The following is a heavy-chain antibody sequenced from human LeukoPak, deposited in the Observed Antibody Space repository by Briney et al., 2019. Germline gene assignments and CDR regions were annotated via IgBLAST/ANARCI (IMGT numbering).Heavy chain of an antibody. Sequence: SETLSLTCTVSGGSISSYYWSWIRQPPGKELEWIGYIYYSGSTNYNPSLKSRVTISVDTSKNQFSLKLSSVTAADTAVYYCAGSSSDSDYWGQGTLVTVSS. D-gene: IGHD2-15*01. J-gene: IGHJ4*02. CDR1: GGSISSYY. V-gene: IGHV4-59*01. CDR2: IYYSGST. CDR3: AGSSSDSDY.